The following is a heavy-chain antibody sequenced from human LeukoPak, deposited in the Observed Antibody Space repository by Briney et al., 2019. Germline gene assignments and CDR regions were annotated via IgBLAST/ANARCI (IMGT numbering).Heavy chain of an antibody. V-gene: IGHV3-30*18. CDR1: GFTFSSYA. J-gene: IGHJ4*02. CDR2: ISYDGSNK. Sequence: GGSLRLSCAASGFTFSSYAMSWVRQAPGKGLEWVAVISYDGSNKYYADSVKGRFTISRDNSKNTLYLQMNSLRAEDTAVYYCAKDLTDYDILTGHYWGQGTLVTVSS. CDR3: AKDLTDYDILTGHY. D-gene: IGHD3-9*01.